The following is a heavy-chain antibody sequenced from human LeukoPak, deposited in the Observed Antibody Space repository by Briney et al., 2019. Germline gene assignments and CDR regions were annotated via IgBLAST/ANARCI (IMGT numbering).Heavy chain of an antibody. CDR3: ASVYSGTYYDAFDI. Sequence: PSETLSLTXAVYGGSFSGYYWSWIRQPPGKGLEWIGEIDHSGITNYNPSLKSRVTISEDTSKNQFSLELSSVTAADTAVYYCASVYSGTYYDAFDIWGQGTMVTVSS. CDR2: IDHSGIT. D-gene: IGHD1-26*01. CDR1: GGSFSGYY. V-gene: IGHV4-34*01. J-gene: IGHJ3*02.